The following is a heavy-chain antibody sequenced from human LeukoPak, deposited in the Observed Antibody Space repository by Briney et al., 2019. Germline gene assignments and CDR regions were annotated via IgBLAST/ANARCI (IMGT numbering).Heavy chain of an antibody. D-gene: IGHD3-3*01. V-gene: IGHV3-23*01. J-gene: IGHJ4*02. Sequence: GGSLRLSCAASGFTFSSYAMRWVRQAPGKGLEWVSSISDSGSSTYYADSVKGRFTISRDNSKNTLYLQMNSLRAEDTAVYYCAKRDYNFWSGYNYWGQGILVTVSS. CDR3: AKRDYNFWSGYNY. CDR2: ISDSGSST. CDR1: GFTFSSYA.